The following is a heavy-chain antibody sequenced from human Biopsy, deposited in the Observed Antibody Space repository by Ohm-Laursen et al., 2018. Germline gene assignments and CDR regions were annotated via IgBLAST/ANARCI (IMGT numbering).Heavy chain of an antibody. CDR2: IYYSGST. CDR1: GGSVSSGSYY. D-gene: IGHD5-12*01. CDR3: AGRPWPNAFDI. Sequence: GTLSLTCTVSGGSVSSGSYYWSWIRQPPGKGLEWIGYIYYSGSTNYNPSLKSRVTISVDTSRNQFSLKLSSVTAADTAVYYCAGRPWPNAFDIWGQGTMVTVSS. V-gene: IGHV4-61*01. J-gene: IGHJ3*02.